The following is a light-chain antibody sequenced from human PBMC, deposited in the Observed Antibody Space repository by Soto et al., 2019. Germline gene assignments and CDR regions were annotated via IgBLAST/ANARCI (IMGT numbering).Light chain of an antibody. CDR3: QQYGSSPS. Sequence: ENVLTQSPGTLSLSPGERVTLSCSASQTVGSRFLAWYQQKPGHAPRLLIYGASSRATVIPDRFSGSGCGTEFTLTIGRLEPEDFSVYYCQQYGSSPSFGGGTKVEIK. J-gene: IGKJ4*01. CDR1: QTVGSRF. V-gene: IGKV3-20*01. CDR2: GAS.